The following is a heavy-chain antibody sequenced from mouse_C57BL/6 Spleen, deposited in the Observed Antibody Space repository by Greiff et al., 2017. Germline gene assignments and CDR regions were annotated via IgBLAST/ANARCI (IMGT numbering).Heavy chain of an antibody. CDR2: IDPETGGT. CDR1: GYTFTDYE. V-gene: IGHV1-15*01. Sequence: VQLQESGAELVRPGASVTLSCKASGYTFTDYEMHWVKQTPVHGLEWIGAIDPETGGTAYNQKFKGKAILTADKSSSTAYMELRSLTSEDSAVYYCTRGIYYDYSWFAYWGQGTLVTVSA. CDR3: TRGIYYDYSWFAY. J-gene: IGHJ3*01. D-gene: IGHD2-4*01.